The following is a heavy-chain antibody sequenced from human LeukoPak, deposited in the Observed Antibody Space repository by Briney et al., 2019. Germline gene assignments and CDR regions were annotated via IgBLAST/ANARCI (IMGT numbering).Heavy chain of an antibody. V-gene: IGHV3-21*01. CDR1: GFTVSSNY. J-gene: IGHJ3*01. Sequence: GGSLRLSCAASGFTVSSNYMSWVRQAPGKGLQWVSSISSTSTSIYHADPVKGRFTISRDNTENSLYLQMDSLRADDTAVYYCARGFRAFDFWGQGTVVTVSS. CDR2: ISSTSTSI. CDR3: ARGFRAFDF.